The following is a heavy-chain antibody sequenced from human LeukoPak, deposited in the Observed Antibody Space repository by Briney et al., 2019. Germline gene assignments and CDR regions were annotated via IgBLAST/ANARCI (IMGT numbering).Heavy chain of an antibody. CDR1: GFTFSSYA. J-gene: IGHJ4*02. Sequence: GGSLRLSCAASGFTFSSYAMSWVRQAPGKGLEWVSAISGSGGSTYYADSVKGRFTISRDNSKNTLYLQMNFLRAEDTAVYYCAKVRVEDLVRGVILFDFWGQGTLVTVSS. V-gene: IGHV3-23*01. CDR3: AKVRVEDLVRGVILFDF. CDR2: ISGSGGST. D-gene: IGHD3-10*01.